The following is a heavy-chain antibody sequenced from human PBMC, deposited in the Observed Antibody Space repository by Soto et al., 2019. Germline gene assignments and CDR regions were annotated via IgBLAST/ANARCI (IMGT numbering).Heavy chain of an antibody. D-gene: IGHD3-22*01. Sequence: EVQLVESGGGLVQPGGSLKLSCAASGFSFSDSGMHWVRQASGKGLEWVGRIRSKANNYATPYAASVKGRFTISRDDSKNTAYLQMNRLKAEDTAVYYCTVDYDTTSSHWGQGTLVTVSS. V-gene: IGHV3-73*02. CDR1: GFSFSDSG. CDR2: IRSKANNYAT. CDR3: TVDYDTTSSH. J-gene: IGHJ4*02.